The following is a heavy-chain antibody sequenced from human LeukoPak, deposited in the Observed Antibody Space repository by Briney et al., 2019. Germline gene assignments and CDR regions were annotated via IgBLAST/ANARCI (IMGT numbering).Heavy chain of an antibody. Sequence: GSLRLSCAASGLTFDNYGMSWVRQAPGKGLEWVSGINWNGRVTIYADSVKGRFNISRDNDKKSLYLQMNSLRAEDTALYYCARSGDSSAFDSWGQGTLVPSP. J-gene: IGHJ4*02. CDR3: ARSGDSSAFDS. CDR2: INWNGRVT. CDR1: GLTFDNYG. D-gene: IGHD6-6*01. V-gene: IGHV3-20*04.